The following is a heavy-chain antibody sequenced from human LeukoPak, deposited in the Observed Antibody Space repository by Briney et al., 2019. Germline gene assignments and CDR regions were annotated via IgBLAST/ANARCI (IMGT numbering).Heavy chain of an antibody. CDR1: GGSISSSNW. V-gene: IGHV4-4*02. CDR3: ARGDFWSGIDAFDI. D-gene: IGHD3-3*01. J-gene: IGHJ3*02. Sequence: SGTLSLTCAVSGGSISSSNWWSWVRQPPGKGLEWIGEIYHSGSTYYNPSLKSRVTISVDTSKNQFSLKLSSVTAADTAVYYCARGDFWSGIDAFDIWGQGTMVTVSS. CDR2: IYHSGST.